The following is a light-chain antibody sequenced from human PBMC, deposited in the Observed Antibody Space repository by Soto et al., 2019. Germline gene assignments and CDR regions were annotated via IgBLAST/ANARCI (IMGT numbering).Light chain of an antibody. CDR2: GAS. V-gene: IGKV3D-15*01. CDR1: QSVSSN. CDR3: QQYFNWPRT. J-gene: IGKJ2*01. Sequence: EIVMTQSPATLSVSPGERATLSCRASQSVSSNLAWYQQKPGQAPRLLIYGASTRATGIPARCSGSGSGTEFTLTISSLQSEDFAVYYCQQYFNWPRTFGQGTKLEIK.